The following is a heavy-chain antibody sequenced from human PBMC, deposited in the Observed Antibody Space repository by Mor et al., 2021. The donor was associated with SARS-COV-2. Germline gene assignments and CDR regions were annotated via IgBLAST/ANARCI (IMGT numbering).Heavy chain of an antibody. CDR3: ATDPYYYDSSGYYYA. Sequence: QAPGKGLECLGGNDPEDGETIYAQKFQGRVTMTEDTSTDTAYMELSSLRSEDTAVYYCATDPYYYDSSGYYYAWGQGTLVTVSS. J-gene: IGHJ5*02. D-gene: IGHD3-22*01. CDR2: NDPEDGET. V-gene: IGHV1-24*01.